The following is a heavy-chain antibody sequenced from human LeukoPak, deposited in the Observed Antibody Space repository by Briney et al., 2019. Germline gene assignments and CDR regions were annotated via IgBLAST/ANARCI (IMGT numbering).Heavy chain of an antibody. CDR2: INHSGST. Sequence: SETLSLTCAVYGGSFSGYYWSWIRQPPGKGLEWIGEINHSGSTNYNPPLKSRVAISVDTSKNQFSLKLDSVTATDTAVYYCARLYLPATRFDYWGQGTLVTVSS. CDR3: ARLYLPATRFDY. CDR1: GGSFSGYY. J-gene: IGHJ4*02. V-gene: IGHV4-34*01. D-gene: IGHD5-24*01.